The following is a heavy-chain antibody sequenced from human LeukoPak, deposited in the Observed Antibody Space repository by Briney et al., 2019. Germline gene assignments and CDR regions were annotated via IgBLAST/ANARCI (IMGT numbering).Heavy chain of an antibody. Sequence: PGGSLRLSCVASGFTFSNYGMNWVRQAPGKGLEWVSHISSSSSTIYYADSVKGRFTIFRGNAENSLYLQMDSLRDEDTAIYYCARPISGYDSYWGQGTLVTVSS. D-gene: IGHD5-12*01. CDR3: ARPISGYDSY. CDR2: ISSSSSTI. CDR1: GFTFSNYG. J-gene: IGHJ4*02. V-gene: IGHV3-48*02.